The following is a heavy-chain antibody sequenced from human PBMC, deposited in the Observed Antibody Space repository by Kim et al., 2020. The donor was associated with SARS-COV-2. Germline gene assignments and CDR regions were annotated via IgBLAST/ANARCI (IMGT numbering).Heavy chain of an antibody. CDR1: IASLERYY. CDR2: IYYNGNT. J-gene: IGHJ6*01. V-gene: IGHV4-59*01. D-gene: IGHD1-1*01. CDR3: ARAARGWNDYRQDARDV. Sequence: SETLSLTFSVSIASLERYYWYGGRHPPGKTLAWIFRIYYNGNTDYSPSIKTLVTISLDTSKNTLYMMVISETAEDTAGYSCARAARGWNDYRQDARDVWG.